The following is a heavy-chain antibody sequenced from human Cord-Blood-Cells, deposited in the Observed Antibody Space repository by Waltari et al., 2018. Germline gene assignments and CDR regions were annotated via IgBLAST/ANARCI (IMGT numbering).Heavy chain of an antibody. Sequence: QVQLVESGGGVVQPGRSLSLSCAASGFTFSSYGIHWVRQAPGKGLEWVAVIWYDGSNKYYADSVKGRFTISRDNSKNTLYLQMNSLRAEDTAVYYCARGSTVNYYGMDVWGQGTTVTVSS. V-gene: IGHV3-33*01. CDR3: ARGSTVNYYGMDV. CDR1: GFTFSSYG. D-gene: IGHD4-4*01. J-gene: IGHJ6*02. CDR2: IWYDGSNK.